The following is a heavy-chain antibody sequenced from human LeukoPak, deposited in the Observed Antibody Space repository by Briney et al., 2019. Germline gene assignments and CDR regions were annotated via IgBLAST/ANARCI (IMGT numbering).Heavy chain of an antibody. J-gene: IGHJ4*02. CDR2: MNSDGSSR. D-gene: IGHD3-16*01. CDR3: ARESTSVGDYYFDY. CDR1: GFTFSNAW. Sequence: GGSLRLSCAASGFTFSNAWMNWVRQAPGKGLMWVSRMNSDGSSRTYADSVKGRFTISRDNAKNTLYLQMNSLRAEDLAVYYCARESTSVGDYYFDYWGQGILVAVSS. V-gene: IGHV3-74*01.